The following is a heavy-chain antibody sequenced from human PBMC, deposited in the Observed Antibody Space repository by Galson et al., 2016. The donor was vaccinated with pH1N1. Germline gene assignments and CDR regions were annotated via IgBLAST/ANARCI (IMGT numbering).Heavy chain of an antibody. CDR2: ISTYTGNA. CDR3: ASARRLECRGWSCYFDS. D-gene: IGHD1-26*01. CDR1: GYTFTTYG. V-gene: IGHV1-18*01. Sequence: SVKVSCKASGYTFTTYGIDWVRQAPGQGLEWMGWISTYTGNAKHAQKFQGRLTLTTDPFTTTAYMDLGSLTSDDAATYFCASARRLECRGWSCYFDSWGQGTPVTVSS. J-gene: IGHJ4*02.